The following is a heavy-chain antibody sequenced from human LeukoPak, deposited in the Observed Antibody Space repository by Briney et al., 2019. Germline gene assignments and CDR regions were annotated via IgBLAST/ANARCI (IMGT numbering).Heavy chain of an antibody. J-gene: IGHJ4*02. CDR3: ARGGDSSGSDY. V-gene: IGHV1-69*04. CDR1: GGSFSSYV. CDR2: IIPILGIA. Sequence: ASVKVSCKASGGSFSSYVITWVRQAPGQGLEWMGRIIPILGIANYAQKFQGRVTITADKSTSTAYMELSSLRSEDTAVYYCARGGDSSGSDYWGQGTLVTVSS. D-gene: IGHD6-19*01.